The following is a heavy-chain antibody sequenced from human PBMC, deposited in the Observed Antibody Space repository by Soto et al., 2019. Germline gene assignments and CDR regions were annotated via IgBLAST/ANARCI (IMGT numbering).Heavy chain of an antibody. D-gene: IGHD6-19*01. J-gene: IGHJ1*01. V-gene: IGHV3-23*01. CDR2: ISGSGDST. CDR1: GFTXSSYA. Sequence: GGSLRLSCAASGFTXSSYAMSWVRQAPGKGLEWVSGISGSGDSTYYADSVKGRFTISRDNSKNTLYLQMNSLRAEDTAVYYCAKGVPGIAVAGTGYFQQWGQGTLVTVSS. CDR3: AKGVPGIAVAGTGYFQQ.